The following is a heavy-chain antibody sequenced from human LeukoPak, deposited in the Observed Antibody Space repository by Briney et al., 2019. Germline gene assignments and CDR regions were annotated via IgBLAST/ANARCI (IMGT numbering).Heavy chain of an antibody. V-gene: IGHV3-30*04. CDR1: GFTFSNYA. CDR2: ISRDGSDK. D-gene: IGHD2-2*01. J-gene: IGHJ4*02. Sequence: GGSLRLSCAASGFTFSNYAIHWVRQAPGKGLEWVAVISRDGSDKYYADSVRGRFTISRDNSKNTLYLQMNSLRAEDTAVHYCARARCSSTSCPFDSWGQGTLVTVSS. CDR3: ARARCSSTSCPFDS.